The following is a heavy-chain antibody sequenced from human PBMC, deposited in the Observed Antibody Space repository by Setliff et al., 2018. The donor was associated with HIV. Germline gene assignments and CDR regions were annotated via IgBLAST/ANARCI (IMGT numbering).Heavy chain of an antibody. Sequence: SETLSLTCNVSGDSIRSRSFYWAWIRQPPGERPEWIGTIYYVGSTYYNPYLKSRASIFVDPSKNQFSLKLYYVTAADTAVYYCAGGFWGVPLFDPWGRGTLVTVSS. J-gene: IGHJ5*01. V-gene: IGHV4-39*01. CDR2: IYYVGST. CDR1: GDSIRSRSFY. D-gene: IGHD3-3*01. CDR3: AGGFWGVPLFDP.